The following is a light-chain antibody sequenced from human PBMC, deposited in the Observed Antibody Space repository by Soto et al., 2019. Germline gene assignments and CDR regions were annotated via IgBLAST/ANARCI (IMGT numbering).Light chain of an antibody. Sequence: EVLMMQSPATLSLSPGERATLSCRASQSVSSNLAWYQQRRGQAPRLLIYGASSRATGIPARFSGSGSGTEFTLTISSLQSEDFAVYYCQQYDNWPPLTFGGGTKVEIK. CDR2: GAS. CDR1: QSVSSN. V-gene: IGKV3D-15*01. J-gene: IGKJ4*01. CDR3: QQYDNWPPLT.